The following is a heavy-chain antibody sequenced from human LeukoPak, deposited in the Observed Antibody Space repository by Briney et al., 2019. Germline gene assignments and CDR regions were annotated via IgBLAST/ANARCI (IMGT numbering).Heavy chain of an antibody. J-gene: IGHJ6*03. D-gene: IGHD3-10*01. Sequence: GGSLRLSCAASGFTFSSYGMHWVRQAPGKGLEWVAIISYDGSKKYYADSVKGRFTISRDNSKNTLYVQMNSLRIEDTAVYSCARAGVLRGGGFHYYYMDVWGKGTTVTVSS. CDR2: ISYDGSKK. V-gene: IGHV3-30*03. CDR1: GFTFSSYG. CDR3: ARAGVLRGGGFHYYYMDV.